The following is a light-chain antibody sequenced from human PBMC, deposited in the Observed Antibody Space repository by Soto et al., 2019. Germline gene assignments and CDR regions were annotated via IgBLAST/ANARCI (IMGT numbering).Light chain of an antibody. Sequence: DIQMTQTPSSLSASIGDTVTITCRASQDISNYLAWYQQTPGKVPKLLIYTASTLQPGVPSRFSGSGSGTDFTLTISSLQPEDVATYYCQKYNSALTFGQGTRLEI. J-gene: IGKJ5*01. CDR1: QDISNY. CDR3: QKYNSALT. CDR2: TAS. V-gene: IGKV1-27*01.